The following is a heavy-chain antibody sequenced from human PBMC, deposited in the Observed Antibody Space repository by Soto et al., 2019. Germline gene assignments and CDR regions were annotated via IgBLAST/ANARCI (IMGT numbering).Heavy chain of an antibody. CDR3: ARVYSSGWKYYSDY. V-gene: IGHV4-59*01. J-gene: IGHJ4*02. D-gene: IGHD6-19*01. CDR2: IYYSGST. Sequence: SETLSLTCTVSGGSISSYYWSWIRQPPGKGLEWIGYIYYSGSTNYNPSLKSRVTISVDTSKNQFSLKLSSVTAADTAVYYCARVYSSGWKYYSDYWGQGTLVTVSS. CDR1: GGSISSYY.